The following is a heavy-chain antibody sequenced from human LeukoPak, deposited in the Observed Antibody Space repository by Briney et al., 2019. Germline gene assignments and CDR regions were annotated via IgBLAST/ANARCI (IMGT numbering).Heavy chain of an antibody. CDR1: GYTFTSYY. V-gene: IGHV1-46*01. CDR2: INPSGGST. D-gene: IGHD2-15*01. J-gene: IGHJ4*02. Sequence: ASVKVSCKTSGYTFTSYYMHWVRQAPGQGLEWMGIINPSGGSTSYAQKFQDRVTMTRDTSTSTVYMELSSLRSEDTAVYYCARDKYCSGGSCYPDYWGQGTLVTVPS. CDR3: ARDKYCSGGSCYPDY.